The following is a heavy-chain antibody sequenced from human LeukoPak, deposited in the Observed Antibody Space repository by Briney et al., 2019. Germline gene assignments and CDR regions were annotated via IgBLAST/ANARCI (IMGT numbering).Heavy chain of an antibody. CDR1: GGSISSYY. V-gene: IGHV4-59*01. Sequence: PSETLSLTCTVSGGSISSYYWSWIRQPPGKGLEWIGYTYYSGSTNYNPSLKSRVTISVDTSKNQFSVKLSSVTAADTAVYYCARGESPRYSSSWGYWGQGTLVTVSS. CDR2: TYYSGST. D-gene: IGHD6-13*01. J-gene: IGHJ4*02. CDR3: ARGESPRYSSSWGY.